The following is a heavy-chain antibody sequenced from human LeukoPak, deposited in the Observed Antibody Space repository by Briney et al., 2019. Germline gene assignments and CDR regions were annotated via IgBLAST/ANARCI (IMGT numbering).Heavy chain of an antibody. V-gene: IGHV3-23*01. D-gene: IGHD5-18*01. CDR1: GFIFSNYA. J-gene: IGHJ4*02. CDR2: ISGSGGNT. Sequence: GGSLRLSCAASGFIFSNYALSWVRQAPGKGLGWVSDISGSGGNTYYAKSVRGRFTISRDNSKNTLYLQMNSLRAGDTAIYYCVKRIQSALAAGYWGQGALVTVSS. CDR3: VKRIQSALAAGY.